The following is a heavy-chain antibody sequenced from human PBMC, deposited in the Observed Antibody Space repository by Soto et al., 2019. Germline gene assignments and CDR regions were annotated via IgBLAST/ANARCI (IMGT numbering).Heavy chain of an antibody. CDR1: GFIFRDYW. D-gene: IGHD2-15*01. Sequence: EVQLVESGGGLVQPGGSLRLSCAASGFIFRDYWMTWVRQVPGKGLEWVANINQDGREKCYMDSVKGRFTISRDNAKNSLDLQMNSLRADDTAVYYCARDPWYYWGQGTLVTVSS. CDR2: INQDGREK. J-gene: IGHJ4*02. CDR3: ARDPWYY. V-gene: IGHV3-7*01.